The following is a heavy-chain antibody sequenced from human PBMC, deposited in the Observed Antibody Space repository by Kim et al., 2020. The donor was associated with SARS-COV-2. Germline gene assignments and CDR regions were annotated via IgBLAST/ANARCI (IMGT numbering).Heavy chain of an antibody. J-gene: IGHJ3*02. D-gene: IGHD6-19*01. Sequence: SETLSLTCSVSGSSIGGAYYWGWIRQPPGRGLEWIGSISHCGRTYYDPSLQSRVTISVDTSKQEFSLNLSSVTATDTAIYYCARHVVTGWFSFDKWGQG. CDR2: ISHCGRT. CDR1: GSSIGGAYY. CDR3: ARHVVTGWFSFDK. V-gene: IGHV4-38-2*01.